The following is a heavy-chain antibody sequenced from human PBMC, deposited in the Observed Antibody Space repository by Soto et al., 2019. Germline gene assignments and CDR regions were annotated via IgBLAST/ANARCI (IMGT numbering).Heavy chain of an antibody. D-gene: IGHD7-27*01. Sequence: QVQLQESGPGLVKPSQTLSLTCTVSGGSITSDYSCWSWIRQPPGEGLEWIGHIFVSGTTYTNPYLRSSVAISPDTSKNHFSLTLRSVPAADTAVYYCARGPSGDKVHYWGQGALVPVSS. V-gene: IGHV4-30-4*01. CDR2: IFVSGTT. J-gene: IGHJ4*02. CDR1: GGSITSDYSC. CDR3: ARGPSGDKVHY.